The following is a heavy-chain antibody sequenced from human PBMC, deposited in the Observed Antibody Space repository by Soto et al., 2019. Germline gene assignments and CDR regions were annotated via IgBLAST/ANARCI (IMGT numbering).Heavy chain of an antibody. CDR1: GFTFSSYS. CDR3: ARLGGYCSGGSCPYGMDV. J-gene: IGHJ6*02. V-gene: IGHV3-21*01. D-gene: IGHD2-15*01. Sequence: LRLSCAASGFTFSSYSMNWVRQAPGKGLEWVSSISSSSSYIYYADSVKGRFTISRDNAKNSLYLQMNSLRAEDTAVYYCARLGGYCSGGSCPYGMDVWGQGTTVTVS. CDR2: ISSSSSYI.